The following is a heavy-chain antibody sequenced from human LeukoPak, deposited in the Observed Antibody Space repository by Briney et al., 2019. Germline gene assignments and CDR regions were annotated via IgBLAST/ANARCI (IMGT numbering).Heavy chain of an antibody. D-gene: IGHD3-10*01. CDR2: ICGSGSCT. Sequence: GGSLRLSCAASGITFSNYALGWVRQAPGKGLEWVSTICGSGSCTYYADSVKGRFTISRDNSRNTLSLQMNSLRVEDAALYYCAKHDLSGSYFVYWGQGTLVTVSS. CDR1: GITFSNYA. CDR3: AKHDLSGSYFVY. J-gene: IGHJ4*02. V-gene: IGHV3-23*01.